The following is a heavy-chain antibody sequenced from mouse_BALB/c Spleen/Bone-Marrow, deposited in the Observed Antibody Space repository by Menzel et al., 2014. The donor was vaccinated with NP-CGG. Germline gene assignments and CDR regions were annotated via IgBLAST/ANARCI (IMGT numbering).Heavy chain of an antibody. J-gene: IGHJ3*01. Sequence: EVKLVESGGGLVQPKGSLKLSCAASGFTFNTYAMNWVRQAPGKGLEWVARIRSKSNNYATYYADSVKDRFTISRDDSQSMLYLQMNNLKTEDTAMYYCVRQNYDYAWFAYWGQGTLVTVSA. D-gene: IGHD2-4*01. V-gene: IGHV10-1*02. CDR3: VRQNYDYAWFAY. CDR2: IRSKSNNYAT. CDR1: GFTFNTYA.